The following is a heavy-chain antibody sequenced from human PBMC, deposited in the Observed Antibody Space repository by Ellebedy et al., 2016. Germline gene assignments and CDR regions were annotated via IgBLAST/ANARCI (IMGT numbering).Heavy chain of an antibody. CDR2: INPDGSSA. CDR3: ASTRGP. V-gene: IGHV3-74*01. D-gene: IGHD2-2*01. J-gene: IGHJ5*02. CDR1: GFTFSSYA. Sequence: GGSLRLSXAAPGFTFSSYAMAWVRQAPGKGLVWVSRINPDGSSASYADSVKGRFTFSRDNAKNTLYLQMNSLRAEDTAVYYCASTRGPWGQGTLVTVSS.